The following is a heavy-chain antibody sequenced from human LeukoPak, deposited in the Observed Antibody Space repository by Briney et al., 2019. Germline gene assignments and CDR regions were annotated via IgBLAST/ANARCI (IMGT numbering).Heavy chain of an antibody. V-gene: IGHV1-18*01. D-gene: IGHD6-19*01. CDR3: ARDSIAVAGADYGMDV. CDR2: ISAYNGNT. Sequence: ASVKVSCKASGYTFTSYGISWVRQAPGQGLEWMGWISAYNGNTNYAQKLQGRVTMTTDTSTGTAYMELRSLRSDDTAVYYCARDSIAVAGADYGMDVWGQGTTVTVSS. CDR1: GYTFTSYG. J-gene: IGHJ6*02.